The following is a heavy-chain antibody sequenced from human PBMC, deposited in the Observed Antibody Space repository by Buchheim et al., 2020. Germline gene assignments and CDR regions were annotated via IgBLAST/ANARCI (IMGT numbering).Heavy chain of an antibody. J-gene: IGHJ4*02. CDR3: ARNMVRGNYYFDY. CDR2: IWYDGSNK. Sequence: QVQLVESGGGVVQPGRSLRLSCVASGFTFSSYGMHWVRQAPGKGLEWVAVIWYDGSNKYYGDSVKGRFTISRDNSKNTLYLQMNSLRAEETAVYYCARNMVRGNYYFDYWGQGTL. V-gene: IGHV3-33*01. D-gene: IGHD3-10*01. CDR1: GFTFSSYG.